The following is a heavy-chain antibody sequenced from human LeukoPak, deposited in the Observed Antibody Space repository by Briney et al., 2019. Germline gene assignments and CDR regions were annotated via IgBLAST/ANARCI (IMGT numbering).Heavy chain of an antibody. V-gene: IGHV1-69*04. J-gene: IGHJ3*02. Sequence: ASVKVSCKASGGTFSSYAISWVRQAPGQGLEWMGSIIPIVGTANYAQKFQGRVTITADKSTSTAYMELSSLRSEDTAVYYCARAYDRSDAFDIWGQGTMVTVSS. CDR2: IIPIVGTA. D-gene: IGHD3-22*01. CDR3: ARAYDRSDAFDI. CDR1: GGTFSSYA.